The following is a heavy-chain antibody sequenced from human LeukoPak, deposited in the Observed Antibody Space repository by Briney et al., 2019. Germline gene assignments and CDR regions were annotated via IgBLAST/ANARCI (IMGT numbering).Heavy chain of an antibody. J-gene: IGHJ4*02. Sequence: GGPLRLSCAASGFTFSSYAMHWVRQAPGKGLEYVSAITRDGGSTFYANSVNGRFTISRDNSKNTLYLQMGSLRTDDMAMYYCAKVVGYGSGWYYEYWGQGTLVTVSS. CDR2: ITRDGGST. CDR3: AKVVGYGSGWYYEY. D-gene: IGHD6-19*01. CDR1: GFTFSSYA. V-gene: IGHV3-64*01.